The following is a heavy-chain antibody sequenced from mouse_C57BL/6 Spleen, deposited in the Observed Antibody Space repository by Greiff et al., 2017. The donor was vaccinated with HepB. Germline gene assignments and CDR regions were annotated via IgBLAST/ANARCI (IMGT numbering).Heavy chain of an antibody. CDR2: FYPGSGSI. V-gene: IGHV1-62-2*01. D-gene: IGHD2-5*01. CDR3: ARHEEAYYSNYVPWFAY. Sequence: VQLVESGAELVKPGASVKLSCKASGYTFTEYTIHWVKQRSGQGLEWIGWFYPGSGSIKYNEKFKDKATLTADKSSSTVYMELSRLTSEDSAVYFCARHEEAYYSNYVPWFAYWGQGTLVTVSA. J-gene: IGHJ3*01. CDR1: GYTFTEYT.